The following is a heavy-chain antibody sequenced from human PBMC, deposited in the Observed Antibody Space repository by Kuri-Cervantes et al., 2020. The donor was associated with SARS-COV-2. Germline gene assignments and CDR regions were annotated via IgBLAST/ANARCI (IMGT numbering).Heavy chain of an antibody. J-gene: IGHJ4*02. CDR1: AYSISRGHY. D-gene: IGHD3-22*01. CDR3: ARVHDSSGYYDY. Sequence: SETLSLTCAVSAYSISRGHYWGWIRQPPGKGLEWIGSVYHSGITYYNPSLKSRVTISIDTSKNQFSLKLSSVTAADTAVYYCARVHDSSGYYDYWGQGTLVTVSS. CDR2: VYHSGIT. V-gene: IGHV4-38-2*01.